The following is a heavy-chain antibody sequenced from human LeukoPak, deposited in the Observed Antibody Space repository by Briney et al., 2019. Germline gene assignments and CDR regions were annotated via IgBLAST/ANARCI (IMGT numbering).Heavy chain of an antibody. J-gene: IGHJ4*02. CDR3: AREGSDSSSLDY. V-gene: IGHV1-2*02. Sequence: GASVKVSCKASGYTFTGYYMHWVRRAPGQGLEWMGWINPNSGGTNYAQKFQGRATMTRDTSISTAYMELSRLRSDDTAVYYCAREGSDSSSLDYWGQGTLVTVSS. CDR2: INPNSGGT. CDR1: GYTFTGYY. D-gene: IGHD6-6*01.